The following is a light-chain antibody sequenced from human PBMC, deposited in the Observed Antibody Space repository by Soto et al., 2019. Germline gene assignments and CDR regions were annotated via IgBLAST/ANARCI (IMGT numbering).Light chain of an antibody. J-gene: IGKJ5*01. CDR2: GAS. V-gene: IGKV1-39*01. Sequence: DIQMTQSPSSLSASVGDRVNITCRASQSISRYLNWYQQKPGKAPKFLIYGASSLQSGVPSRFSGSGSGTHFTLTITGLQPADFATYYCQQNFSIPITFGQGTRLEIK. CDR3: QQNFSIPIT. CDR1: QSISRY.